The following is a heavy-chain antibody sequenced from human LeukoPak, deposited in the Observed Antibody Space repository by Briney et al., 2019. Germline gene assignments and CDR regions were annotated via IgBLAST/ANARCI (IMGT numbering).Heavy chain of an antibody. CDR3: ASRRDY. CDR1: GFTFSSYA. J-gene: IGHJ4*02. CDR2: ISSSGRTI. V-gene: IGHV3-48*03. Sequence: GGSLRLSCAASGFTFSSYAMSWVRQDPGKGLEWVSNISSSGRTIFYADSVKGRFTISRDNAKNSLYLQMNSLRVEDTAIYYCASRRDYWGQGTLVTVSS.